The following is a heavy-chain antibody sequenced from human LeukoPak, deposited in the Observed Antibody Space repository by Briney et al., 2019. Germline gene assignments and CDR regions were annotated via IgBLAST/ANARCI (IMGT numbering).Heavy chain of an antibody. CDR2: IYYSGST. Sequence: WVRQPPGKGLEWIGSIYYSGSTYYNPSLKSRVTISVDTSKNQFSLKLSSVTAADTAVYYCARDDPQSHEAFDIWGQGTMVTVSS. J-gene: IGHJ3*02. CDR3: ARDDPQSHEAFDI. V-gene: IGHV4-39*07.